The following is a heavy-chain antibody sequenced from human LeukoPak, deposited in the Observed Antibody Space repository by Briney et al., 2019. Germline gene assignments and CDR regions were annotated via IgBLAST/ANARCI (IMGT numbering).Heavy chain of an antibody. CDR3: ARLYRGGSGWYDYYYYMDV. CDR1: GYTFTSYG. Sequence: ASVKVSCKASGYTFTSYGISWVRQAPGQGLEWMGWISAYNGNTNYAQKLQGRVTMTTDTSTSTAYMELRSLRSDDTAVYYCARLYRGGSGWYDYYYYMDVWGKGTTVTISS. J-gene: IGHJ6*03. D-gene: IGHD6-19*01. V-gene: IGHV1-18*01. CDR2: ISAYNGNT.